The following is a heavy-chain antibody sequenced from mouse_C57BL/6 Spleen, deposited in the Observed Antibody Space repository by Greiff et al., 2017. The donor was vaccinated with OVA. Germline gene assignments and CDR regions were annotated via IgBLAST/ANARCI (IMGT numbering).Heavy chain of an antibody. CDR3: ARGGTRAVYFDY. CDR1: GYTFTSYW. D-gene: IGHD3-3*01. V-gene: IGHV1-50*01. CDR2: IDPSDSYT. J-gene: IGHJ2*01. Sequence: QVQLQQPGAELVKPGASVKLSCKASGYTFTSYWMQWVKQRPGQGLEWIGEIDPSDSYTNYNQKFTGKATLTVDTSSSPAYMLLSSLTSEDSAVYYCARGGTRAVYFDYWGQGTTLTVSS.